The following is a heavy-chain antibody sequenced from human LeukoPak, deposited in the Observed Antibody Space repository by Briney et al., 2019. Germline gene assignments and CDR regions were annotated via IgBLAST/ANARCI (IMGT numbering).Heavy chain of an antibody. J-gene: IGHJ3*02. CDR2: INHSGST. V-gene: IGHV4-34*01. CDR3: ARRKGKVPAAPLGAFDI. Sequence: SETLSLTCAVYGGSFSGYYWSWIRQPPGKGLEWIGEINHSGSTNYNPSLKSRVTISVDTSKNQFSLKLSSVTAADTAVYYCARRKGKVPAAPLGAFDIWGQGTMVTVSS. CDR1: GGSFSGYY. D-gene: IGHD2-2*01.